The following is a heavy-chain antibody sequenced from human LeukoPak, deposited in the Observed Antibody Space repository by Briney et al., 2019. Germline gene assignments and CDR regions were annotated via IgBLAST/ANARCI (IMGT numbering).Heavy chain of an antibody. CDR2: IKSRTDGGTT. D-gene: IGHD3-10*01. CDR1: GSTSRKPW. J-gene: IGHJ4*02. V-gene: IGHV3-15*01. CDR3: TTITMIREHEDY. Sequence: GGPFRSSWPPPGSTSRKPWMAGVAQVQGKGRNGVGRIKSRTDGGTTDYGAPVKGRFTISRDDSKNTLSLQMNSLKIEDTAVYYCTTITMIREHEDYWGQGTLVTVSS.